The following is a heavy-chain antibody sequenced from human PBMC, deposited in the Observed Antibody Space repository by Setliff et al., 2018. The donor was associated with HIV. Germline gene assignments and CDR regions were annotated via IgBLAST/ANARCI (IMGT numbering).Heavy chain of an antibody. Sequence: SETLSLTCVVSGVSISRGDYYWGWFRQPPGKGLEWIGEITPSGATNYLPSLKSRVTMSLDTSKNQFSLKMTSVTAAGTALYYCSNWNTTIDEDAWGQGTLVTVSS. CDR1: GVSISRGDYY. D-gene: IGHD5-18*01. J-gene: IGHJ5*02. CDR3: SNWNTTIDEDA. V-gene: IGHV4-34*01. CDR2: ITPSGAT.